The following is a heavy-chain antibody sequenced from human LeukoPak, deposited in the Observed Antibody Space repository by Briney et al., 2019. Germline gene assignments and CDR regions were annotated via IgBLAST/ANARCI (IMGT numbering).Heavy chain of an antibody. D-gene: IGHD3-3*01. CDR2: IYYSGNT. CDR1: GGSISSGDYY. CDR3: HTKSYFWSGPEI. J-gene: IGHJ3*02. V-gene: IGHV4-30-4*08. Sequence: TPSETLSLTCTVSGGSISSGDYYWSWIRQPPGKGLEWIGYIYYSGNTYYNPSLKSRVTISVDTSKNQFSLQLSSVTAADTAVYYCHTKSYFWSGPEIWGQGTMVTVSS.